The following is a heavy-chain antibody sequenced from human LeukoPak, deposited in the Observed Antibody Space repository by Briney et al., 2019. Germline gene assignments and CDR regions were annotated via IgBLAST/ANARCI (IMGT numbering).Heavy chain of an antibody. CDR3: ARDQAYCSSTSCWPFDY. D-gene: IGHD2-2*01. Sequence: GASVKVSCKASGYTFTSYGISWVRQAPGQGLEWMGWISAYNGNTDYAQKLQGRVTMTTDTSTSTAYMELRSLRSDDTAVYYCARDQAYCSSTSCWPFDYWGQGTLVTVSS. CDR2: ISAYNGNT. V-gene: IGHV1-18*01. CDR1: GYTFTSYG. J-gene: IGHJ4*02.